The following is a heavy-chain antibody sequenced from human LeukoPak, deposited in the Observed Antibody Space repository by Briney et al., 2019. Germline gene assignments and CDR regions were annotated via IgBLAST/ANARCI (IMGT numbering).Heavy chain of an antibody. CDR1: GFTVSSNY. V-gene: IGHV3-66*01. CDR2: IYSGGST. J-gene: IGHJ4*02. CDR3: ASLSNDVLLWFGDFSGSPTGY. D-gene: IGHD3-10*01. Sequence: GGSLRLSCAASGFTVSSNYMSWVRQAPGKGLEWVSVIYSGGSTYYADSVKGRFTISRDNSKNTLHLQMNSLRAEDTAVYYCASLSNDVLLWFGDFSGSPTGYWGQGTLVTVSS.